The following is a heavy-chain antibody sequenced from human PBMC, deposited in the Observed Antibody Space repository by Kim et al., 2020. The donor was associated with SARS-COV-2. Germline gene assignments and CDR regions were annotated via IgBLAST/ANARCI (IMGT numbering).Heavy chain of an antibody. V-gene: IGHV1-3*01. CDR3: ARGSGWAFDY. Sequence: DNTKYSQKFQGRFTIIRDTSASTAYMELTSLRSEDTAIYYCARGSGWAFDYWGQGTLVTVAS. CDR2: DNT. J-gene: IGHJ4*02. D-gene: IGHD6-19*01.